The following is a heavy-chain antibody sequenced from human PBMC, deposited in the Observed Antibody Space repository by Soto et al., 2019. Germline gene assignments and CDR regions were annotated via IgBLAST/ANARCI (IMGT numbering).Heavy chain of an antibody. J-gene: IGHJ4*02. Sequence: QVQLHQWGAGLVKPSETLSLSCTVDGGSFTGYFLTWIRQPPGKGLEWIGEVDHNGVTNYNPSLKSRVTISLDTSKKQFSLRLTSVTAADTSIYFCARLTVAKVRTGPDYWGQGALVTVSS. CDR1: GGSFTGYF. D-gene: IGHD4-17*01. CDR3: ARLTVAKVRTGPDY. V-gene: IGHV4-34*01. CDR2: VDHNGVT.